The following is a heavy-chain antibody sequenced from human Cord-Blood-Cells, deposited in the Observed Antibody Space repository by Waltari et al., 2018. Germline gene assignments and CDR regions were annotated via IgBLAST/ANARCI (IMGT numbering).Heavy chain of an antibody. CDR3: ARSGLYYDFWSGYDY. D-gene: IGHD3-3*01. Sequence: EYMGWISAYNGNTNYAQKLQGRVTMTTDTSTSTAYMELRSLRSDDTAVYYCARSGLYYDFWSGYDYWGQGTLVTVSS. V-gene: IGHV1-18*01. CDR2: ISAYNGNT. J-gene: IGHJ4*02.